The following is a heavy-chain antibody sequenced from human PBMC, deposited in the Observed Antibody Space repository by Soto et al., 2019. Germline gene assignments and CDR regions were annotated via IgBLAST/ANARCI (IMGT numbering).Heavy chain of an antibody. CDR3: VVSRGWWAFYY. J-gene: IGHJ4*02. CDR1: GYTFTSYD. Sequence: ASVKVSCKASGYTFTSYDMHWVRQAPGQRLEWMGRINVINGNAYYSQRFQGRATFTRDTSASTGYMELSSLISGDTAVYYCVVSRGWWAFYYWGQGTVVTVSS. D-gene: IGHD6-19*01. CDR2: INVINGNA. V-gene: IGHV1-3*01.